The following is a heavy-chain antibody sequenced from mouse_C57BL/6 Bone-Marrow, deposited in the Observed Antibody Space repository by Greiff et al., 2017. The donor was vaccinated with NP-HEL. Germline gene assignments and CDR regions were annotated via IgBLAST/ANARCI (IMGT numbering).Heavy chain of an antibody. CDR1: GYSITSGYY. V-gene: IGHV3-6*01. CDR3: ARRLGGAMDY. J-gene: IGHJ4*01. Sequence: DVQLVESGPGLVKPSQSLSLTCSVTGYSITSGYYWNWIRQFPGNKLEWMGYISYDGSNNYNPSLKNRISITRDTSKNQFFLKLNSVTTEDTATYYCARRLGGAMDYWGQGTSVTVSS. D-gene: IGHD2-13*01. CDR2: ISYDGSN.